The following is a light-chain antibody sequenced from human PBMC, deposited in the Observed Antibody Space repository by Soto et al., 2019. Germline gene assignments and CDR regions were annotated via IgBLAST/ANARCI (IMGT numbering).Light chain of an antibody. CDR3: QQYNNYYTLT. Sequence: DIQMTQSPSTLSASVGDRVTITCRASQSISRWLAWYQQRPGKAPKILIFDASILKSGVPSRFSGSGSGTEDSLTISSMQPDDFATYYCQQYNNYYTLTFGQGTKVEVK. V-gene: IGKV1-5*01. J-gene: IGKJ1*01. CDR2: DAS. CDR1: QSISRW.